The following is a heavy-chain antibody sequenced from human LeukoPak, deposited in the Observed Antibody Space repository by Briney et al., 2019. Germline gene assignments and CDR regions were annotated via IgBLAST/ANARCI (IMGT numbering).Heavy chain of an antibody. CDR3: AREARNWFDP. CDR1: GSTFTRYY. Sequence: ASVKVSCKASGSTFTRYYIHWVRQAPGQGLEWMGWISAYNGNTNYAQKLQGRVTMTTDTSTSTAYMELRSLRSDDTAVYYCAREARNWFDPWGQGTLVTVSS. CDR2: ISAYNGNT. V-gene: IGHV1-18*04. J-gene: IGHJ5*02.